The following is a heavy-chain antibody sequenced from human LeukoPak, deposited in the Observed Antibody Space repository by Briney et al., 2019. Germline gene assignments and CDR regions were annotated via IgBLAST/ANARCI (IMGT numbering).Heavy chain of an antibody. Sequence: GGSLRLSCAASGFTFSSYAMSWVRQAPGKGLEWVSYVSKITHRKLYADSVRGRFTISRDDVTNSLYLQMDSLRVEDTAVYYCVRDLDALDFWGRGTQVIVSS. CDR3: VRDLDALDF. V-gene: IGHV3-48*01. D-gene: IGHD2-2*01. J-gene: IGHJ4*02. CDR2: VSKITHRK. CDR1: GFTFSSYA.